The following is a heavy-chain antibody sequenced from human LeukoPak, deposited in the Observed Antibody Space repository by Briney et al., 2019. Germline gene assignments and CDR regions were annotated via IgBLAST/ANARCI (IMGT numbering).Heavy chain of an antibody. CDR3: ARGIYSGYDFNY. D-gene: IGHD5-12*01. CDR2: IYTSGST. J-gene: IGHJ4*02. Sequence: SQTLSLTCTVSGGSISSGSYYWSWIRQPAGKGLEWIGRIYTSGSTNYNPSLKSRVTISVDMSKNQFSLKLNSVTAADTAVYYCARGIYSGYDFNYWGQGTLVTVSS. V-gene: IGHV4-61*02. CDR1: GGSISSGSYY.